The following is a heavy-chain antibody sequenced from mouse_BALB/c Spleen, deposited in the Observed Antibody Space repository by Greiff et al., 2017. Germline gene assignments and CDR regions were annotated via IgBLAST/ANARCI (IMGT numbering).Heavy chain of an antibody. Sequence: VQLQQPGAELVKPGASVKLSCKASGYTFTSYWMPWVKQRPGQGLEWIGEINPSNGRTNYNEKFKSKATLTVDKSSSTDYMQLSSLTSEDSAVFYCASITTEVDWYFDVWGEGTTVTVSS. D-gene: IGHD1-1*01. CDR2: INPSNGRT. V-gene: IGHV1S81*02. J-gene: IGHJ1*01. CDR1: GYTFTSYW. CDR3: ASITTEVDWYFDV.